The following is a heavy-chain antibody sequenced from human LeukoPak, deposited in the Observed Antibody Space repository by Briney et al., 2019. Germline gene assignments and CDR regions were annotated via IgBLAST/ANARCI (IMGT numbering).Heavy chain of an antibody. D-gene: IGHD5-18*01. J-gene: IGHJ4*02. V-gene: IGHV3-30-3*01. CDR1: GFTFSSYA. CDR3: ARDLGLWFTGILDY. Sequence: GGSLRLSCAASGFTFSSYAMHWVRQAPGKGLEWVTVISHDGNSKYYADSVKGRFTISRDNSKNTLYLQMNSLRAEDTAVYYCARDLGLWFTGILDYWGQGTLVTVSS. CDR2: ISHDGNSK.